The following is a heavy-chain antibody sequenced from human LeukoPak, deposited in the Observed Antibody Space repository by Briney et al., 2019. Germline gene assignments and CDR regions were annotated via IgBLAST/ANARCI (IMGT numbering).Heavy chain of an antibody. CDR2: ISGSGDST. CDR1: GFIFNMYS. D-gene: IGHD5-12*01. CDR3: VKPGGSSGHY. Sequence: GGSLRLSCAASGFIFNMYSMNWVRQAPGKGLEWVSGISGSGDSTYYADFVKGRFTISRDNPKNTLYLQMSSLKADDTAVYHRVKPGGSSGHYWGQGALVAVSS. V-gene: IGHV3-23*01. J-gene: IGHJ4*02.